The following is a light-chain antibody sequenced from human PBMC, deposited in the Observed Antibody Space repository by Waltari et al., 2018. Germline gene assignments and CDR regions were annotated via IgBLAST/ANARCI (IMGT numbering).Light chain of an antibody. Sequence: QSALTQPASVSGSPGQSITISCTGTSSDVGAYNSVSWYQQYPGKPPKLIIYEVTSRPSGVSDRFSGSKSGNTASLTISGLQAEDEADYYCSSYMPSSGPYVFGGGTRVTVL. CDR3: SSYMPSSGPYV. J-gene: IGLJ1*01. CDR2: EVT. V-gene: IGLV2-14*01. CDR1: SSDVGAYNS.